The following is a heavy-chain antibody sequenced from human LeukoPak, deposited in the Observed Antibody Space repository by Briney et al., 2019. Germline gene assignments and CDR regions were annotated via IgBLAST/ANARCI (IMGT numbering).Heavy chain of an antibody. CDR1: GYTLTELS. V-gene: IGHV1-24*01. Sequence: EASVKVSCKVSGYTLTELSMHWGRQAPGKGLEWMGGFYPEDGETIYAQKFQGRVTMTEATSTDTAYMELSSLRSEDTAVYYCAKMAYCGGDCSLGSYWYFDLWGRGTLVTVSS. J-gene: IGHJ2*01. CDR2: FYPEDGET. D-gene: IGHD2-21*02. CDR3: AKMAYCGGDCSLGSYWYFDL.